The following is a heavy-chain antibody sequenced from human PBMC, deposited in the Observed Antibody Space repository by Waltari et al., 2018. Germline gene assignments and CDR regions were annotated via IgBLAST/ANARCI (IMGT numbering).Heavy chain of an antibody. CDR1: GYTFTSYA. Sequence: QVQLVQSGAEVKKPGASVKVSCKASGYTFTSYATHWVRQAPGQRLEWMGWINAGNGNTKYSQKFQGRVTITRDTSASTAYMELSSLRSEDTAVYYCARVVDSSGWYFDYWGQGTLVTVSS. V-gene: IGHV1-3*01. CDR2: INAGNGNT. CDR3: ARVVDSSGWYFDY. J-gene: IGHJ4*02. D-gene: IGHD6-19*01.